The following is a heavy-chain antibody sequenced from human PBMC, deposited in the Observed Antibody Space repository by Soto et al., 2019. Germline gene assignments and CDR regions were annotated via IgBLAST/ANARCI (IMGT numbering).Heavy chain of an antibody. J-gene: IGHJ4*02. V-gene: IGHV3-30*18. D-gene: IGHD5-18*01. CDR1: RFTFSSYG. CDR2: ISYDGSNK. Sequence: QVQLVESGGGVVQPGRSLRLSCAASRFTFSSYGMHWVRQAPGKGLEWVAVISYDGSNKYYADSVKGRFTISRDNSKNTLYLQMNSLRAEDTAVYYCAKDARGYSYGYFDYWGQGTLVTVSS. CDR3: AKDARGYSYGYFDY.